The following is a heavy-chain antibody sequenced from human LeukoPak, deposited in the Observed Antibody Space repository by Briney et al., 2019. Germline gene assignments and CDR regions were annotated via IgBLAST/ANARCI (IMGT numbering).Heavy chain of an antibody. J-gene: IGHJ5*02. CDR3: ARVGAYSSGWYSPERFDP. Sequence: ASVKVSCKASGYTFTSYGISWVRQAPGQGLEWMGWISAYNGNTNYAQKLQGRVTMTTDTSTSTAYMELRSLRSDDTAVYYCARVGAYSSGWYSPERFDPWGQGTLVTVSS. V-gene: IGHV1-18*01. CDR1: GYTFTSYG. D-gene: IGHD6-19*01. CDR2: ISAYNGNT.